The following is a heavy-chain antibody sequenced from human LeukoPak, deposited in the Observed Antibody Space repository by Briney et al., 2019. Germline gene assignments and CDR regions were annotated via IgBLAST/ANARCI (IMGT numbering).Heavy chain of an antibody. CDR3: ARDLPGVAAAGTGNWFDP. Sequence: GGSLRLSCAASGFTSSSYAMHWVRQAPGKGLEWVAVISYDGSNKYYADSVKGRFTISRDNSKNTLYLQMNSLRAEDTAVYYCARDLPGVAAAGTGNWFDPWGQGTLVTVSS. V-gene: IGHV3-30*01. CDR2: ISYDGSNK. D-gene: IGHD6-13*01. J-gene: IGHJ5*02. CDR1: GFTSSSYA.